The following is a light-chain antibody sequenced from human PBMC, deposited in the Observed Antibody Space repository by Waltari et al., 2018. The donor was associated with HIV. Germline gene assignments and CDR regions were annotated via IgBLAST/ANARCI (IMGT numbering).Light chain of an antibody. J-gene: IGKJ2*01. CDR2: WAS. Sequence: DIVMTQSPDSLAVSRGERASINCKSSQSVLYSSNNKNYLAWYQHKPGQPPKLLIYWASTREAGVRDRFSGSGSTTDLTLTISSLQAEDMAVYDCQQYYSTPYTYGQGTKLEIK. CDR3: QQYYSTPYT. CDR1: QSVLYSSNNKNY. V-gene: IGKV4-1*01.